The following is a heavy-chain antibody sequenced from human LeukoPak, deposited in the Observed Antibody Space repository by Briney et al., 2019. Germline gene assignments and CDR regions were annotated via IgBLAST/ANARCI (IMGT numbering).Heavy chain of an antibody. CDR1: GFTFSNYE. Sequence: GGSLRLSCAASGFTFSNYEMNWVRQAPGKGLEGVSFISSGGGSIYYADSVKGRFTISRDNVKNSLFLQMNSLRAEDTAVYYCAREGANSYYGMDVWGPGTTVAVSS. CDR2: ISSGGGSI. J-gene: IGHJ6*02. CDR3: AREGANSYYGMDV. V-gene: IGHV3-48*03.